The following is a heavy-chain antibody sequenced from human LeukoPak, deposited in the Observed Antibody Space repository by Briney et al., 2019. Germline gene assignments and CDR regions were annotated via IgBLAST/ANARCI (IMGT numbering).Heavy chain of an antibody. J-gene: IGHJ3*02. D-gene: IGHD3-22*01. Sequence: PSQTLSLTCTVSGGSISSGGYYWSWIRQHPGKGLEWIGYIYYSGSTYYNPSLKSRVTISVDTSKNQFSLKLSSVTAADTAVYYCARDSSTIPYDSSGYLPFRGYAFDIWGQGTMVTVSS. CDR1: GGSISSGGYY. CDR2: IYYSGST. V-gene: IGHV4-31*03. CDR3: ARDSSTIPYDSSGYLPFRGYAFDI.